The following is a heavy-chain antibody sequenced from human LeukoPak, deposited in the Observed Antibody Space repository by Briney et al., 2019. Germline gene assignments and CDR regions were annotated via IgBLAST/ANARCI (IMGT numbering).Heavy chain of an antibody. CDR3: AGGRGDSSGWYDDFDY. J-gene: IGHJ4*02. CDR1: GGTFSSYA. CDR2: IIPIFGTA. V-gene: IGHV1-69*13. Sequence: GASVKVSCKASGGTFSSYAISWVRQAPGQGLEWMGGIIPIFGTANYAQKFQGRVTITADESTSTAYMELSSLRSEDTAVYYCAGGRGDSSGWYDDFDYWGQGTLVTVSS. D-gene: IGHD6-19*01.